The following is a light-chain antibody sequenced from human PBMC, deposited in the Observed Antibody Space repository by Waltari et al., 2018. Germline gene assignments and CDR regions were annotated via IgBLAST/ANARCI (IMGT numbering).Light chain of an antibody. CDR3: SAYVGSEVV. J-gene: IGLJ3*02. CDR2: EVT. V-gene: IGLV2-8*01. CDR1: SSDDGGYNY. Sequence: QSALTQPPSASGSPGQSVTIPCTGTSSDDGGYNYVSWYQHHPGKAPKLLIFEVTKRPSGVPVRCSGSKSGDMASLTGAGLQADDEADYFCSAYVGSEVVFGGGTKLTVL.